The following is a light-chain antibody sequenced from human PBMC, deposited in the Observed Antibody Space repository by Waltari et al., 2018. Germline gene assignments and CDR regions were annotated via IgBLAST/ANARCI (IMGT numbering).Light chain of an antibody. CDR3: QQSYNTPLT. CDR1: QSITNF. J-gene: IGKJ4*01. Sequence: DIQMTQSPSSLSASVGDRVTITCRASQSITNFLNWYQQRPGKAPKLLIYAASILQSGVPSKFSGSGSGTDFTLTISSLQPEDFATYYCQQSYNTPLTFGGGTKVEIK. V-gene: IGKV1-39*01. CDR2: AAS.